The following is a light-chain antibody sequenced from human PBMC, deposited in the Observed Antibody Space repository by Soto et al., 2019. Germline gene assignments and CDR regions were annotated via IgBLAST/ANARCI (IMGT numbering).Light chain of an antibody. CDR1: QSLLWSSNNKNY. Sequence: DIVMTQSPDSLAVSLGERATMNCKSSQSLLWSSNNKNYLAWYQQKPGQPPKLLISWASTRESGVPDRFSGSGSATDFTLTISSLQAEDVAVYYCQQYYSTPRTFGQGTKLEIK. J-gene: IGKJ2*01. V-gene: IGKV4-1*01. CDR3: QQYYSTPRT. CDR2: WAS.